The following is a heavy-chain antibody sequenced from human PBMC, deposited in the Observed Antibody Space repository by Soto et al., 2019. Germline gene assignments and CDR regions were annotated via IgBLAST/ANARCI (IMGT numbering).Heavy chain of an antibody. CDR3: ARESSGGSCPD. V-gene: IGHV4-34*01. J-gene: IGHJ4*02. CDR1: GGSFSGYY. CDR2: INHSGST. Sequence: SETLSLTCAVYGGSFSGYYWSWIRQPPGKGLEWIGEINHSGSTNYNPSLKSRVTISVDTSKNQFSLKLSSVTAADTAVYYCARESSGGSCPDWGQGTLVTVSS. D-gene: IGHD2-15*01.